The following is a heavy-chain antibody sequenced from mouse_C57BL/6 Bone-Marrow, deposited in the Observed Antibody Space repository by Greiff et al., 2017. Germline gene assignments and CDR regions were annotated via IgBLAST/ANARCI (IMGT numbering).Heavy chain of an antibody. CDR3: ARHSYYSNFIAY. CDR2: ISNGGGST. D-gene: IGHD2-5*01. Sequence: EVQRVESGGGLVQPGGSLKLSCAASGFTFSDYYMYWVRQTPEKRLEWVAYISNGGGSTYYPDTVKGRFTISRDNAKNTLYLQMSRLKSEDTAMYYCARHSYYSNFIAYWGQGTLVTVSA. CDR1: GFTFSDYY. V-gene: IGHV5-12*01. J-gene: IGHJ3*01.